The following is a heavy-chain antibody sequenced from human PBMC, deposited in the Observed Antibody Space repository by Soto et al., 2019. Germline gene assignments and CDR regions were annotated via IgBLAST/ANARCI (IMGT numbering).Heavy chain of an antibody. D-gene: IGHD2-2*01. CDR2: INHSGST. V-gene: IGHV4-34*01. CDR3: ARVRTEYQLLFTRRFDY. J-gene: IGHJ4*02. CDR1: GGSFSGYY. Sequence: SETLSLTCAVYGGSFSGYYWRWIRQPPGKGLEWIGEINHSGSTNYNPSLKSRVTISVDTSKNQFSLKLSSVTAADTAVYFCARVRTEYQLLFTRRFDYWGQGTLVTVSS.